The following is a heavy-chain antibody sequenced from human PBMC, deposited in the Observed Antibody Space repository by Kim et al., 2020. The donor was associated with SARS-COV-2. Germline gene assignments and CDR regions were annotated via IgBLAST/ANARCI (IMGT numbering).Heavy chain of an antibody. CDR1: GFTFSSYA. J-gene: IGHJ4*02. CDR2: ISYDGSNK. V-gene: IGHV3-30*04. D-gene: IGHD3-9*01. CDR3: ASTFVRGYDILTGYYPAI. Sequence: GGSLRLSCAASGFTFSSYAMHWVRQAPGKGLEWVAVISYDGSNKYYVDSVKGRFTISRDNSKNTLYLQMNSLRAEDTAVYYCASTFVRGYDILTGYYPAIWGQGTLVTVSS.